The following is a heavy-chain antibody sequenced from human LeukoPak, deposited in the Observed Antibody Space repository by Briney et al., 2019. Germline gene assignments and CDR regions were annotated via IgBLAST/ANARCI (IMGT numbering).Heavy chain of an antibody. J-gene: IGHJ4*02. CDR1: GGTFTSYA. CDR2: IIPIFGTA. V-gene: IGHV1-69*01. CDR3: ASEYYYDSSARGAFDY. Sequence: APVKVSCKASGGTFTSYAISWVPQAPGQGLEWMGGIIPIFGTANYAQKFQGRVTITADESKSTAYMELSSLRSEDTAMYYCASEYYYDSSARGAFDYWGQGTLVTVGS. D-gene: IGHD3-22*01.